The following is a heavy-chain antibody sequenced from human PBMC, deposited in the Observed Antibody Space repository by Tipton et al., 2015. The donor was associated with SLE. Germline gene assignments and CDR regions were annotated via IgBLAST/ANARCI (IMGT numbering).Heavy chain of an antibody. D-gene: IGHD3-10*01. V-gene: IGHV4-4*07. Sequence: TLSLTCTVSGGSISSYYWSWIRQPAGKGLEWIGRFYTGGGTNYNPSLKSRVIMSVDTSKNQFSLKLSSVTAADTAVYFCAATYYYSSGRTSFDNWGPGTLVTVSS. CDR1: GGSISSYY. J-gene: IGHJ3*02. CDR2: FYTGGGT. CDR3: AATYYYSSGRTSFDN.